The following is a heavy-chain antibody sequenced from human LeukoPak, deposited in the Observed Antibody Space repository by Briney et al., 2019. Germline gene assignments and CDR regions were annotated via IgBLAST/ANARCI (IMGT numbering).Heavy chain of an antibody. CDR3: ARHRRYYGSGSYYSDFDS. CDR1: RYSISGGYY. J-gene: IGHJ4*02. Sequence: PSETLSLTCTVSRYSISGGYYWGWIRPPPGKGREWIGTIYHSGSTYYNPSLKRRVTISVDTSKNQFSLKLSSVTAADTATYYCARHRRYYGSGSYYSDFDSWGQGILVTVSS. V-gene: IGHV4-38-2*02. CDR2: IYHSGST. D-gene: IGHD3-10*01.